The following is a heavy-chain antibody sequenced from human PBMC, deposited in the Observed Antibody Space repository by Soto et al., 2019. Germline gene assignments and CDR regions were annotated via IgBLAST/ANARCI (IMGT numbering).Heavy chain of an antibody. CDR1: GYTFTDYF. Sequence: ASVKVSCKASGYTFTDYFIHWVRQAPGQGFEWMGWINPNSRGTNYAQKFQGRVTMTRDTSNSTAYMELRGLTSDDTPVYYCARVTLKAGNWFDPWGQGTLVTVSS. CDR3: ARVTLKAGNWFDP. V-gene: IGHV1-2*02. CDR2: INPNSRGT. J-gene: IGHJ5*02.